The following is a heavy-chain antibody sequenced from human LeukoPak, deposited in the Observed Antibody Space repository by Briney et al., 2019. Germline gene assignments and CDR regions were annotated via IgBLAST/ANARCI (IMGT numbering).Heavy chain of an antibody. CDR2: ISDGGSDK. J-gene: IGHJ4*02. CDR3: ARGISSGFVVSAIAY. Sequence: GGSLRLSCAASGFTFSSYAMHWVRQAPDKGLEWMAVISDGGSDKYYADSVRGRFTISRDNSENTLSLQMSSLRAEDTAVYYCARGISSGFVVSAIAYWGQGTLVTASS. V-gene: IGHV3-30-3*01. D-gene: IGHD2-21*02. CDR1: GFTFSSYA.